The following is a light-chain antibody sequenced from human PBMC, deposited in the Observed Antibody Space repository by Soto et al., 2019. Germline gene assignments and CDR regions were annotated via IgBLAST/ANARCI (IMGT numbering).Light chain of an antibody. V-gene: IGKV2-30*01. J-gene: IGKJ2*01. Sequence: DVVMTQSPLSLPVTLGEPASISCTSSQSHVYSDGNTYLSWFQQRPGQSPRRLIYKVSNRDSGVPDRFSGSGSGTDFTLKISRVEAGDVGVYYCMQGTHWPYTFGQGTKLEI. CDR1: QSHVYSDGNTY. CDR2: KVS. CDR3: MQGTHWPYT.